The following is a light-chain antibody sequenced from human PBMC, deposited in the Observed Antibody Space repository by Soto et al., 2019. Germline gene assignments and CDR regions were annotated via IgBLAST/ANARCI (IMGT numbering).Light chain of an antibody. J-gene: IGKJ2*01. V-gene: IGKV1-39*01. CDR3: RHSYSTPQT. CDR1: QSISSY. Sequence: DIQMTQSPSSLSASVGDRVTITCRASQSISSYLNWYQQKPGKAPKLLIYAASSLQSGVPSRFSGSGSGTDFTLTISSLLPEDFATYYCRHSYSTPQTFGQGT. CDR2: AAS.